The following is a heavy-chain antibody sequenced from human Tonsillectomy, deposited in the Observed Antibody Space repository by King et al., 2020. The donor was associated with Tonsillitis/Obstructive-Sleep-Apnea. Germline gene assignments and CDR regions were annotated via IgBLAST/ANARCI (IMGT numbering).Heavy chain of an antibody. CDR1: GFNFNSYA. CDR2: ISSDGSER. V-gene: IGHV3-30*04. D-gene: IGHD3-9*01. J-gene: IGHJ3*02. CDR3: ARERYFAWLWDAFYM. Sequence: VQLVESGGGVVQPGKSLRLSCAASGFNFNSYAMYWVRQAPGKGLEWVTLISSDGSERFYADSVKGRFTIPRDNSNNTLYLQMNSLRPGDTAVYYCARERYFAWLWDAFYMWGQGKMVSVSS.